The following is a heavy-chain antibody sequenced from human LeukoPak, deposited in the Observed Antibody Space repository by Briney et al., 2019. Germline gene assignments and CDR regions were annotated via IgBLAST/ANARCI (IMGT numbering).Heavy chain of an antibody. CDR2: ISNDGSET. D-gene: IGHD4-17*01. J-gene: IGHJ4*02. V-gene: IGHV3-30*18. CDR1: GFIFSRYG. CDR3: AKSWDTVTRGRTYFDY. Sequence: GGSLRLSCVASGFIFSRYGMHWVRQAPGKGLEWVAIISNDGSETYYVDSVKGRFTISRDNSKNMLYLQVNSLRAEDTAVYYCAKSWDTVTRGRTYFDYWGQGTLVTVSS.